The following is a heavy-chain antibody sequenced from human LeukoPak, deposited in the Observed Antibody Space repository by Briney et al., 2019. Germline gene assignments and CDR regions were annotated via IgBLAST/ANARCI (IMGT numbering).Heavy chain of an antibody. CDR2: ISAYNGNT. J-gene: IGHJ3*02. V-gene: IGHV1-18*01. CDR3: ARRQTYYYDSSGLPNDAFDI. D-gene: IGHD3-22*01. Sequence: ASVKVSCKASGYTFTSYGISWARQAPGQGLEWMGWISAYNGNTNYAQKLQGRVTMTTDTSTSTAYMELRSLRSDDTAVYYCARRQTYYYDSSGLPNDAFDIWGQGTMVTVSS. CDR1: GYTFTSYG.